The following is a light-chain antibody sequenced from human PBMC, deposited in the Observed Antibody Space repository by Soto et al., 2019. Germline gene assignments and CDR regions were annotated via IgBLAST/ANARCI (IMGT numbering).Light chain of an antibody. V-gene: IGKV1-5*01. CDR2: DAS. CDR3: QHYGSVWT. CDR1: QSISNK. J-gene: IGKJ1*01. Sequence: GDRVTITCRASQSISNKLAWYQQKPGKAPKVLIFDASSLESGVQSRFSASGSGTEFSLTIRRLQPDDFATYYCQHYGSVWTCGQGTKVDIK.